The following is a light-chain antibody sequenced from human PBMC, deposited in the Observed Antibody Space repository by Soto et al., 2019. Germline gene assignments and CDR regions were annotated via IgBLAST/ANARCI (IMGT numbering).Light chain of an antibody. V-gene: IGKV3-20*01. CDR2: GAS. CDR1: QSFSSSY. Sequence: EIVLTQSPGTLSLSPGERATLSCRASQSFSSSYLAWYQQKPGQAPRLLIYGASSRAAGIPDRFSGSGSGTDFTLTITRLEPEDFAVYYCQQYGSSPRTFRQGTKVEIK. J-gene: IGKJ1*01. CDR3: QQYGSSPRT.